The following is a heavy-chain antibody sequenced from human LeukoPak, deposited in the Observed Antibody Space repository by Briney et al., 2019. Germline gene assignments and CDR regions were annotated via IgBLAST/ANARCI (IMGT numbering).Heavy chain of an antibody. J-gene: IGHJ3*02. CDR2: IYTSGNT. Sequence: SETLSLTCTVSGGSISSYYWSWIRQPPGKGLEWIGNIYTSGNTNYNPFLKSRVAISVDTSKNQFSLKLNSVTAADTAVYYCARPYSSGWSGAFDIWGQGTMVTVSS. D-gene: IGHD6-19*01. V-gene: IGHV4-4*09. CDR1: GGSISSYY. CDR3: ARPYSSGWSGAFDI.